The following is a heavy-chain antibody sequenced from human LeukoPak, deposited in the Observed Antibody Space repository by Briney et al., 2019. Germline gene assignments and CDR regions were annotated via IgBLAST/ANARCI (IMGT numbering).Heavy chain of an antibody. D-gene: IGHD2-2*01. CDR3: ARTIVVVPAAMRVRWFDP. Sequence: ASVKVSCKASGYTFTSYAMHWVRQAPGQRLEWMGWINAGNGNTKYSQKFQGRVTITADESTSTAYMELSSLRSEDTAVYYCARTIVVVPAAMRVRWFDPWGQGTLVTVSS. V-gene: IGHV1-3*01. CDR1: GYTFTSYA. CDR2: INAGNGNT. J-gene: IGHJ5*02.